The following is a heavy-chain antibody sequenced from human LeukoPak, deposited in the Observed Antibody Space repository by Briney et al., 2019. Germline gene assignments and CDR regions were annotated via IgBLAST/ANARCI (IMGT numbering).Heavy chain of an antibody. Sequence: GGSLRLSCAASGLTFSSYAMSWVRQAPGKGLEWVSAISGSGGSTYYADSVKGRFTISRDNSKNTLYLQMNSLRIEDTALYYCAKDRGSWSYGGFDYWGQGILVTVSS. CDR2: ISGSGGST. V-gene: IGHV3-23*01. CDR3: AKDRGSWSYGGFDY. J-gene: IGHJ4*02. CDR1: GLTFSSYA. D-gene: IGHD1-26*01.